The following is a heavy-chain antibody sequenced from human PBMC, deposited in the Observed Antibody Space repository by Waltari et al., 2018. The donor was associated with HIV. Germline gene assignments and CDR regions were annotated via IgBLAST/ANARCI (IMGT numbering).Heavy chain of an antibody. J-gene: IGHJ6*02. D-gene: IGHD3-3*01. Sequence: QITLKESGPTPVKPTQTLTLTCTFSGFSLSTRGVGVGWIRPPPGTALEWLALIYWNDDKRYSPSLKSRLTITKDTSKNQVVLTMTNMDPVDTATYYCAHSVFRIFGVALPYGMDVWGQGTTVTVSS. CDR2: IYWNDDK. CDR3: AHSVFRIFGVALPYGMDV. V-gene: IGHV2-5*01. CDR1: GFSLSTRGVG.